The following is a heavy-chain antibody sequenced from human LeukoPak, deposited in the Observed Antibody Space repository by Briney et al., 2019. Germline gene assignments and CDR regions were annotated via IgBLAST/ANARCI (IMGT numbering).Heavy chain of an antibody. D-gene: IGHD3-3*01. V-gene: IGHV3-23*01. Sequence: GGSLRLSCAASGFTFSSYAMSWVRQAPGKGLEWVSAISGSGGSTYYADSVKRRFTISRDNSKNTLYLQMNSLRAEDTAVYYCAKAGRDYDFWSGLNYWGQGTLVTVSS. J-gene: IGHJ4*02. CDR1: GFTFSSYA. CDR2: ISGSGGST. CDR3: AKAGRDYDFWSGLNY.